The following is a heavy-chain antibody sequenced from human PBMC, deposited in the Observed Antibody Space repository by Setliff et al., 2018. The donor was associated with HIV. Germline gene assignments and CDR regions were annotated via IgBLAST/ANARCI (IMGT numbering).Heavy chain of an antibody. J-gene: IGHJ4*02. CDR3: ARTVNDYGDYYFDY. D-gene: IGHD4-17*01. CDR2: INAGTGNT. CDR1: GYTFTSYA. V-gene: IGHV1-3*01. Sequence: GASVKVSCKASGYTFTSYAMHWVRQAPGQRLEWVGWINAGTGNTKYSQNFQGRVTFSRDTSASTAYMELSSLRSEDTAVYYCARTVNDYGDYYFDYWGQGTLVTSPQ.